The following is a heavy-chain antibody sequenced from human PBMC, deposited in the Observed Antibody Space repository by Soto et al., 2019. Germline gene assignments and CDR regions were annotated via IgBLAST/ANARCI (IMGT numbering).Heavy chain of an antibody. CDR1: GFTFSSYG. D-gene: IGHD6-19*01. CDR3: AKLADRESSGWLIDY. J-gene: IGHJ4*02. Sequence: GGSLRLSCAASGFTFSSYGMHWVRQAPGKGLEWVAVISYDGSNKYYADSVKGRFTISRDNSKNTLYLQMNSLRAEDTAVYYCAKLADRESSGWLIDYWGQGTLVTVSS. V-gene: IGHV3-30*18. CDR2: ISYDGSNK.